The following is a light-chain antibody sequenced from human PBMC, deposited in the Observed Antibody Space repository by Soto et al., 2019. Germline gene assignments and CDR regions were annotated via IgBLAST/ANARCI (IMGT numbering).Light chain of an antibody. J-gene: IGKJ1*01. Sequence: DIVMTQSPDSLAVSLGERATINCKSSQSVLYSANNKNCLAWYQQKPGQPPKLLLYWESTRDSGVPDRFSGSGCGKDFPLTISSLQAEEVAVNYCQQQYSSPRSFGQGTKVEIK. CDR3: QQQYSSPRS. CDR2: WES. V-gene: IGKV4-1*01. CDR1: QSVLYSANNKNC.